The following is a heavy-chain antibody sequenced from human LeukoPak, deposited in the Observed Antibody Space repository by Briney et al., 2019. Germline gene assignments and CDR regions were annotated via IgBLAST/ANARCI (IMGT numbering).Heavy chain of an antibody. V-gene: IGHV4-34*01. CDR1: GGTFSGYY. CDR3: ASYSGIYSAFEI. Sequence: SETLSLTCAVYGGTFSGYYWNWFRQPPGKGLEWIGEINHDRILHYNPSLKSRLTISVDTSKNQFSLRLNSVTAADTAVYHCASYSGIYSAFEIWSQGTLVTVSS. D-gene: IGHD1-26*01. CDR2: INHDRIL. J-gene: IGHJ3*02.